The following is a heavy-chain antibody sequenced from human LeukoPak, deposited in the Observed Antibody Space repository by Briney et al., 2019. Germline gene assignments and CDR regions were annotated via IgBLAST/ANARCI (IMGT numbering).Heavy chain of an antibody. CDR2: INPNSGGT. D-gene: IGHD2-21*02. V-gene: IGHV1-2*02. CDR3: VRGYCGGDCYYYYYGMDV. CDR1: GYTFTGYY. J-gene: IGHJ6*02. Sequence: ASVKVSCKASGYTFTGYYMHWVRQAPGQGLEWMGWINPNSGGTNYAQKFQGRVTMTRDTSISTAYMELSRLKSDDTAVYYCVRGYCGGDCYYYYYGMDVWGQGTTVTVSS.